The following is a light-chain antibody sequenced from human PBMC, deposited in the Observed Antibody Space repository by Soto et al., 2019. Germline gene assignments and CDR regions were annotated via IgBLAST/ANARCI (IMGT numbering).Light chain of an antibody. Sequence: EIVLTQSPGTLSLSPGERATLSCRASQSVNSYFLAWYQQKPGQAPGLLFYGASNRATGIPDRFSGSGSGTDFTLTISRLEPEYFAVYYCQQYGSSGTFGQGTKVDIK. V-gene: IGKV3-20*01. J-gene: IGKJ1*01. CDR3: QQYGSSGT. CDR1: QSVNSYF. CDR2: GAS.